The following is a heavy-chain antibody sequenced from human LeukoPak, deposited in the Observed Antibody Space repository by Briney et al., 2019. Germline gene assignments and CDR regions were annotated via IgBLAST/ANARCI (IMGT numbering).Heavy chain of an antibody. CDR2: MDASGGGT. D-gene: IGHD3-10*01. CDR1: GYTFTAYY. CDR3: ARGDSGDY. Sequence: GASVKVSCKASGYTFTAYYMHWVRQAPGQGLEWMAIMDASGGGTTYAQKFQGRLTVTRDTSTSTVYMELSSLMSEDTAVYYCARGDSGDYWGQGTLVTVSS. V-gene: IGHV1-46*01. J-gene: IGHJ4*02.